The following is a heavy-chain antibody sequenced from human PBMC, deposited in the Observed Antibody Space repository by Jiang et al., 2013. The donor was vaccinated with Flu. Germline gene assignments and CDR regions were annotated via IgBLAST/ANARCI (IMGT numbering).Heavy chain of an antibody. CDR3: VSPNCDGGSCYSGFGP. CDR2: IHHSGRT. Sequence: LLKPSETLSLTCALYGGSFNNYYWSWVRQPPGKGLEWVGEIHHSGRTNYNPSLKSRLTMSMDTTKNQFSLKLTSVTTADTAVYYCVSPNCDGGSCYSGFGPWGPGEPLVTVSS. V-gene: IGHV4-34*01. D-gene: IGHD2-15*01. CDR1: GGSFNNYY. J-gene: IGHJ5*02.